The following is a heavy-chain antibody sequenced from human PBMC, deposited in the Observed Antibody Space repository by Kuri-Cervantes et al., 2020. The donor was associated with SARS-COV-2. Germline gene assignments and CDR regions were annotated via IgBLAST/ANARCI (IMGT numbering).Heavy chain of an antibody. CDR2: LSGSGIST. CDR1: GFPFSSYA. CDR3: AKDWGSGSYSDAFDI. Sequence: GESLKISCAVSGFPFSSYAMTWVRQPPGKGLEWVSSLSGSGISTYYADSVKGRFTISRDNSKNTLYLQMNSLRAEDTAVYYCAKDWGSGSYSDAFDIWGQGTMVTDSS. D-gene: IGHD1-26*01. J-gene: IGHJ3*02. V-gene: IGHV3-23*01.